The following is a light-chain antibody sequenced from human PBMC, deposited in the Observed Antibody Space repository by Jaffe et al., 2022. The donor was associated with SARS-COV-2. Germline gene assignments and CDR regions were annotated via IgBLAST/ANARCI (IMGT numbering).Light chain of an antibody. Sequence: DIVMTQSPLSLPVTPGEPASISCRSSQSLLHSNGYNYLDWYLQKPGQSPQLLIYLGSNRASGVPDRFSGSGSGRDFTLKISRVEAADVGVYYCMQALQTPPTFGQGTKVEIK. J-gene: IGKJ1*01. CDR1: QSLLHSNGYNY. V-gene: IGKV2-28*01. CDR3: MQALQTPPT. CDR2: LGS.